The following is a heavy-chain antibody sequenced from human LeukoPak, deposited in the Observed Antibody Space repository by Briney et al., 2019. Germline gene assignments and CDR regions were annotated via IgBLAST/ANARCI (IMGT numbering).Heavy chain of an antibody. CDR3: ARETEVTGTTYYYYYMDV. V-gene: IGHV1-18*01. CDR2: ISAYNVNT. J-gene: IGHJ6*03. CDR1: GYTFTSYG. D-gene: IGHD1-20*01. Sequence: ASLKVSCKASGYTFTSYGISWVRQAPGQGLEWMGWISAYNVNTNYAQKLQGRVTMTTDTSTSTAYMELRSLSSDDTAVYYCARETEVTGTTYYYYYMDVWGKGTTVTVSS.